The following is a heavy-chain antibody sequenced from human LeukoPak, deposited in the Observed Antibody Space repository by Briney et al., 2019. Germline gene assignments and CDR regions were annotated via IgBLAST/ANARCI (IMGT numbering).Heavy chain of an antibody. CDR1: GFILSNYW. CDR2: IKQDGSEK. J-gene: IGHJ3*02. Sequence: GGSLRLSCAASGFILSNYWMSWVRQAPGKGPEWVANIKQDGSEKYYVDSVKGRFAISRDNAKNSLYLQMNSLRAEDTAVYYCARHGNGAWLAHYSFDIWGQGTMVTVSA. CDR3: ARHGNGAWLAHYSFDI. V-gene: IGHV3-7*01. D-gene: IGHD6-19*01.